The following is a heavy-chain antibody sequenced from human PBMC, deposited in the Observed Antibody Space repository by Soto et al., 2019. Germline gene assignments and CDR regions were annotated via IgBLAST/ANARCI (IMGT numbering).Heavy chain of an antibody. Sequence: QDQLVQSGVEVKKPGASVKVSCKASGYSFTNYGITWVRQAPGQGFEWMGWISAYNGNTNYAQKFQGRVTMTTDESTSTASLKWRCLRSDDTAVNYCERDRGGAPPVAGNTHYYYYMDVWGKGTTVTVSS. CDR2: ISAYNGNT. CDR1: GYSFTNYG. D-gene: IGHD6-19*01. J-gene: IGHJ6*03. CDR3: ERDRGGAPPVAGNTHYYYYMDV. V-gene: IGHV1-18*01.